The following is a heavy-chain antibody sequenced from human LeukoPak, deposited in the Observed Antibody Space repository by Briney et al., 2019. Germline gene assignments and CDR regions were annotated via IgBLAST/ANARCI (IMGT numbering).Heavy chain of an antibody. D-gene: IGHD3-16*01. CDR1: GGSISSYY. V-gene: IGHV4-59*01. CDR3: AGGVGDAKHHDAFDI. J-gene: IGHJ3*02. CDR2: IYYSGGT. Sequence: SETLSLTCTVSGGSISSYYWSWIRQPPGKGLEWIGYIYYSGGTNYNPSLKSRVTISVDTSKNQFSLKLSSVTAADTAVYYCAGGVGDAKHHDAFDIWGQGTMVTVSS.